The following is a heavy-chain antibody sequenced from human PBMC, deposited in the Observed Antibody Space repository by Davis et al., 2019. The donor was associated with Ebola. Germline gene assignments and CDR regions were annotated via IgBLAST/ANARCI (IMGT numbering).Heavy chain of an antibody. CDR1: GFTFSSYS. J-gene: IGHJ3*02. V-gene: IGHV3-21*01. CDR2: ISSSSSYI. Sequence: PGGSLRLSCAASGFTFSSYSMNWVRQAPGKGLEWVSSISSSSSYIYYADSVKGRFTISRDNAKNSLYLQMNSLRAEDTAVYYCARESDSSGYHDAFDIWGQGTMVTVSS. CDR3: ARESDSSGYHDAFDI. D-gene: IGHD3-22*01.